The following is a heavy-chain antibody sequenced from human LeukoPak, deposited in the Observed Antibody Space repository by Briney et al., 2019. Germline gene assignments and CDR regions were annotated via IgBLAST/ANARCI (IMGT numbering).Heavy chain of an antibody. Sequence: SETLSLTCTVSGGSISSGSYSWSWIRQPAGKGLEWIGRIYTSGSTNYNPSLKSRVTISVDTFKNRFSLKLSSVTAADTAVYYCARGKNDYGDYVFDYWGQGTLVTVSS. CDR3: ARGKNDYGDYVFDY. J-gene: IGHJ4*02. CDR1: GGSISSGSYS. D-gene: IGHD4-17*01. CDR2: IYTSGST. V-gene: IGHV4-61*02.